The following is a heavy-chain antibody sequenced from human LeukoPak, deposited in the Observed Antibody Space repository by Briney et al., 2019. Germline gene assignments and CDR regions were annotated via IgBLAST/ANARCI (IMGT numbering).Heavy chain of an antibody. CDR3: ARRPQAVAGAFDI. D-gene: IGHD6-19*01. CDR1: GCSISSSSYY. CDR2: IYYSWST. J-gene: IGHJ3*02. V-gene: IGHV4-39*01. Sequence: PSETLSLTCTVSGCSISSSSYYWGWIRPPPGKGLEWIGSIYYSWSTYYNPSLKSRVTISVDTSKNQFSLKLSSVTAADTAVYYCARRPQAVAGAFDIWGQGTMVIVSS.